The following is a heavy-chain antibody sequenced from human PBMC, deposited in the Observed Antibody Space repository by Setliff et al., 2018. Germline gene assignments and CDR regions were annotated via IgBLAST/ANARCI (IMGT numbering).Heavy chain of an antibody. CDR3: ALSSLSLCSGGDCPNAFDV. CDR2: INNYSFKT. J-gene: IGHJ3*01. D-gene: IGHD2-21*02. V-gene: IGHV1-18*01. Sequence: GASVKVSCKTSGYTFTNYGITWVRQAPGQGLEWMGWINNYSFKTNYPQKFLGRVTMTTDTSTSTAYMEMRSLRSDDTAVYYCALSSLSLCSGGDCPNAFDVWGQGTLVTVSS. CDR1: GYTFTNYG.